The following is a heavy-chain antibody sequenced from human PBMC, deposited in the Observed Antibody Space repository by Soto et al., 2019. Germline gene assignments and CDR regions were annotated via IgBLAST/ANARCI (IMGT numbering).Heavy chain of an antibody. D-gene: IGHD3-10*01. J-gene: IGHJ4*02. CDR2: IVVGSGNT. CDR1: GFTFSSSA. Sequence: GGSVKVFCKDFGFTFSSSALPGGRNALGQRLEWIGWIVVGSGNTNYAQKFQERVTITRDMSTSTAYMELSSLRSEDTAVYYCAADSPRITMVRGAQGYWGQGTLVTVSS. CDR3: AADSPRITMVRGAQGY. V-gene: IGHV1-58*01.